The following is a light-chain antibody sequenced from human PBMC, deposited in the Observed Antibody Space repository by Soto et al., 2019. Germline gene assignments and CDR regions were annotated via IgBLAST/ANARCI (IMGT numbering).Light chain of an antibody. CDR1: KGISSY. J-gene: IGKJ1*01. CDR3: QQYYSYPRT. CDR2: TAS. V-gene: IGKV1-8*01. Sequence: AIRMTQSPSSFSASTGDRVTITCRARKGISSYLAWYQQKPGKAPKLLIYTASTLQSGVPSRFSGSGSGTDFTLTISCLQSEDFATYYCQQYYSYPRTFGQGTKVEIK.